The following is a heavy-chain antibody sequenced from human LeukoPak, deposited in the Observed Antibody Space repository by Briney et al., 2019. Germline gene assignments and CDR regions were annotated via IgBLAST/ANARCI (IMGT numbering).Heavy chain of an antibody. J-gene: IGHJ3*02. Sequence: SETLSPTCTVSGDSISSYYWSWIRQPPGNGLEWIGYIYHSGSTNYNPSLKSRVTISIDTSRKHFSLKLSSVTAADTAVYYCVRGHLVGGWFKYDAFDIWGQGTMVTVSS. D-gene: IGHD6-19*01. CDR3: VRGHLVGGWFKYDAFDI. CDR2: IYHSGST. CDR1: GDSISSYY. V-gene: IGHV4-59*01.